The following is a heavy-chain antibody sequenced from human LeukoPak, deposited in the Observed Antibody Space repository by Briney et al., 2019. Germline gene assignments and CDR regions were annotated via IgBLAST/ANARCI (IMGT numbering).Heavy chain of an antibody. J-gene: IGHJ3*02. CDR1: GFTVSSNY. CDR3: AREGYCSSTSCYTLGDAFDI. Sequence: GGSLRLSCAASGFTVSSNYMSWVRQAPGKGLEWVSVIYSGGSTYYADSVKGRFTISRDNSKNTLYLQMNSLRAEDTAAYYCAREGYCSSTSCYTLGDAFDIWGQGTMVTVSS. V-gene: IGHV3-53*01. CDR2: IYSGGST. D-gene: IGHD2-2*02.